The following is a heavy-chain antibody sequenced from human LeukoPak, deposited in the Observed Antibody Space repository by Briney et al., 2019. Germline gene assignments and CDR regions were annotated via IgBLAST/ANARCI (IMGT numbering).Heavy chain of an antibody. J-gene: IGHJ5*02. CDR2: ISPNNGDT. Sequence: ASVKVSCKASGYTFTIYGISWVRQAPGQGLEWMGWISPNNGDTKYAQKLQGRVTMTTDTSTNTAYMELRRLTSDDTAVYFCARDGGREVATITPNGFDPWGQGTLVTVS. V-gene: IGHV1-18*01. CDR3: ARDGGREVATITPNGFDP. CDR1: GYTFTIYG. D-gene: IGHD5-24*01.